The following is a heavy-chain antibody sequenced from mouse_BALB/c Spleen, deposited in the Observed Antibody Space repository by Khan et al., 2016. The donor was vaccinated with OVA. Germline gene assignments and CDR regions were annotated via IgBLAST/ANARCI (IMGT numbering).Heavy chain of an antibody. CDR1: GYTFTDYG. CDR2: IYTYTGQA. D-gene: IGHD1-1*02. J-gene: IGHJ2*01. Sequence: QSQSVQSGPELKKPEETVKISRKASGYTFTDYGVNWVKQAAGEGLLWMGWIYTYTGQATHVDEFKGRFDFSLENSASTAQFQTYNPKNEDMATYFCARSRGSYLLDLWGQGTTLTVSS. V-gene: IGHV9-1*02. CDR3: ARSRGSYLLDL.